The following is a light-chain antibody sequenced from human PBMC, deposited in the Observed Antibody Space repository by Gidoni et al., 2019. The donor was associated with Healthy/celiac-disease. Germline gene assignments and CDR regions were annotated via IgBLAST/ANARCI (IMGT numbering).Light chain of an antibody. J-gene: IGKJ4*01. CDR1: QSLLHGNGYNY. CDR3: MQALQTPFT. CDR2: LGS. V-gene: IGKV2-28*01. Sequence: DIVMSPSPLSQPVTPGEPASISCRSSQSLLHGNGYNYLDWYLQKPGQSPQLLIYLGSNRASGVPDRFSGSGSGTDFTLKISRVEAEDVGTYYCMQALQTPFTFGGXTKVEIK.